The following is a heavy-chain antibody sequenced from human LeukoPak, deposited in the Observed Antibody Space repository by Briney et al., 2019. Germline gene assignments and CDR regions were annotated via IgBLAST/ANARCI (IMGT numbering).Heavy chain of an antibody. D-gene: IGHD5-12*01. V-gene: IGHV4-39*01. CDR1: GGSISSSSYY. CDR2: IYYSGST. Sequence: SETLSLTCTVSGGSISSSSYYWGWIRQPPGKGLEWIGSIYYSGSTYYNPSLKSRVTISVDTSKNQFSLKLSSATAADTAVYYCAGYSGRLDYWGQGTLVTVSS. J-gene: IGHJ4*02. CDR3: AGYSGRLDY.